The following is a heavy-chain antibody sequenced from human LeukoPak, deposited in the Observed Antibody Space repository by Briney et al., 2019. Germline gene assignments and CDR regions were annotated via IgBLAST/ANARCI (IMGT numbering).Heavy chain of an antibody. Sequence: GRSLRLSCAASGFTFSSYGVHWVRQAPGKWLEWVAVISYDGSNKYYADSVKGRFTISRDNSKNTLYLQMNSLRAEDTAVYYCAKSTSYYDFWSGYYREDAFDIWGQGTMVTVSS. CDR3: AKSTSYYDFWSGYYREDAFDI. J-gene: IGHJ3*02. CDR2: ISYDGSNK. CDR1: GFTFSSYG. D-gene: IGHD3-3*01. V-gene: IGHV3-30*18.